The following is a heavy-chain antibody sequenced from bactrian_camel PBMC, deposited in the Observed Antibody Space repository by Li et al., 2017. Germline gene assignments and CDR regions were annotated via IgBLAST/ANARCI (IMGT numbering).Heavy chain of an antibody. CDR1: GLVFAAYD. V-gene: IGHV3S66*01. D-gene: IGHD6*01. J-gene: IGHJ4*01. CDR3: AVSFRYGGTWYDTRRYSY. Sequence: VQLVESGGGLVQAGGSLRLSCTVSGLVFAAYDMGWFRQAPGKEREGVAAIYPDDGISYIADSVSGRFTISRANAEHTTYLQMHNLKPEDAAMYYCAVSFRYGGTWYDTRRYSYWGQGTQVTVS. CDR2: IYPDDGIS.